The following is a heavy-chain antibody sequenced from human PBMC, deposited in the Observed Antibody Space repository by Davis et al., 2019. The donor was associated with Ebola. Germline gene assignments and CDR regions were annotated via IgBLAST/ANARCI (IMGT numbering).Heavy chain of an antibody. J-gene: IGHJ4*02. Sequence: PGGSLRLSCKGSGYSFTIYWIVWVRQMPGKGLECMGIIFPGDSDTRYSPSFQGQATISADKSISTAYLQWSSLKASDTAMYYCARQGCSGGSCYHPFFDYWGQGTLVTVSS. CDR2: IFPGDSDT. CDR1: GYSFTIYW. V-gene: IGHV5-51*01. CDR3: ARQGCSGGSCYHPFFDY. D-gene: IGHD2-15*01.